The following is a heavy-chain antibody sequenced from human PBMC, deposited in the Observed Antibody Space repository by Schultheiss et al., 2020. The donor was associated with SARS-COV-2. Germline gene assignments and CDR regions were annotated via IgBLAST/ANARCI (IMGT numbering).Heavy chain of an antibody. J-gene: IGHJ4*02. CDR2: IYHSGST. V-gene: IGHV4-34*01. CDR3: AGETSIASYFDY. CDR1: GGSFSDFY. Sequence: SETLSLTCAVYGGSFSDFYWSWIRQPPGKGLEWIGEIYHSGSTNYNPSLKSRVTISVDKTKNQFSLKLSSVTAADTAVYYCAGETSIASYFDYWGQGALVTVSS. D-gene: IGHD6-6*01.